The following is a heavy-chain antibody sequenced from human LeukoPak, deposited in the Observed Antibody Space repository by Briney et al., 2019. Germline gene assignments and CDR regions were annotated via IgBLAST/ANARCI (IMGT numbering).Heavy chain of an antibody. J-gene: IGHJ4*02. D-gene: IGHD2-2*01. CDR2: IYHSGST. CDR1: GGSISSSNW. Sequence: SETLSLTCAVSGGSISSSNWWSWVRQPPGKGLEWIGEIYHSGSTNYNPSLKSRVTISVDKSKNQFSLKLSSVTAEDTAVYYCARDRSYCSSTSCYGSDDYWGQGTLVTVSS. V-gene: IGHV4-4*02. CDR3: ARDRSYCSSTSCYGSDDY.